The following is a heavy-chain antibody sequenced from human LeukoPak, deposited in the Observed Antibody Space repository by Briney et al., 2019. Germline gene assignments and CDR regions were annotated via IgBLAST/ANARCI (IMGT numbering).Heavy chain of an antibody. J-gene: IGHJ4*02. V-gene: IGHV3-48*02. CDR2: ITSSGNTI. CDR3: ARDYKFGFDY. D-gene: IGHD3-16*01. CDR1: GFTFGDYS. Sequence: GGSLRLSCTASGFTFGDYSMNWFRQAPGKGLDWVSYITSSGNTIYYADSVKGRFTISRDNAKNSLYLQMNSLRDEDTAVYYCARDYKFGFDYWGQGTLVAVSS.